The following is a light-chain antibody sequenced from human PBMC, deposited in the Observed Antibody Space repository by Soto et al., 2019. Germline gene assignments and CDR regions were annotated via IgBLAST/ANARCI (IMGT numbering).Light chain of an antibody. V-gene: IGKV3-11*01. CDR1: QSISSY. Sequence: IVMTQSPTTMSLSPVQRATLCYRASQSISSYLAWYQQKPGQAPRLLIYDASNRATGIPARFSGSGSGTDLTLTISSLEPEDFAVYYCQQYNNWPRTFGQGTRLEIK. J-gene: IGKJ5*01. CDR2: DAS. CDR3: QQYNNWPRT.